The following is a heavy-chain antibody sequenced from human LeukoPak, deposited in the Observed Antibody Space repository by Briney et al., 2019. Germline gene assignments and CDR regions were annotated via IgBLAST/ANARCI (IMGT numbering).Heavy chain of an antibody. V-gene: IGHV5-51*01. CDR1: GYSFTSYW. CDR3: ARGEGLYDILTGFDY. D-gene: IGHD3-9*01. Sequence: GESLKISCKGSGYSFTSYWIGWVRPMPGKGLEWMGIIYPGDSDTRYSPSFQGQVTIPADKSISTAYLQWSSLKASDTAMYYCARGEGLYDILTGFDYWGQGTLVTVSS. CDR2: IYPGDSDT. J-gene: IGHJ4*02.